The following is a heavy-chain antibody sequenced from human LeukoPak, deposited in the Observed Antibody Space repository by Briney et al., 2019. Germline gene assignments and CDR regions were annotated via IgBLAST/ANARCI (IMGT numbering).Heavy chain of an antibody. J-gene: IGHJ6*03. CDR1: GFTFSSYG. CDR3: ATTKDDYYYYYMDV. D-gene: IGHD5-24*01. V-gene: IGHV3-30*02. CDR2: IRYDGCNK. Sequence: GGSLRLSCAASGFTFSSYGMHWVRQAPGKGLEWVAFIRYDGCNKYYADSVKGRFTISRDNSKNTLYLQMNSLRAEDTAVYYCATTKDDYYYYYMDVWGKGTTVTVSS.